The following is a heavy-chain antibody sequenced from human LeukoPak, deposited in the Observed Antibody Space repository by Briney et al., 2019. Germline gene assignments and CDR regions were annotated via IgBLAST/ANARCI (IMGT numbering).Heavy chain of an antibody. Sequence: GGSLRLSCTASGFTFGDYAMSWVRQAPGKGLEWVGFIRSKAYGGTTEYAASVKGRFTISRDDSKSIACLQMNSLKTEDTAVYYCTRDDAPDYGDTYYFDYWGQGTLVTVSS. J-gene: IGHJ4*02. V-gene: IGHV3-49*04. CDR2: IRSKAYGGTT. D-gene: IGHD4-17*01. CDR1: GFTFGDYA. CDR3: TRDDAPDYGDTYYFDY.